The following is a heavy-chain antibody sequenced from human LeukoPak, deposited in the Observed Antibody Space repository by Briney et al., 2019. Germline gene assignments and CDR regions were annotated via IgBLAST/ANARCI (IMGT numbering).Heavy chain of an antibody. D-gene: IGHD1-26*01. CDR2: INHSGSA. CDR3: AKTVGGGAFDI. Sequence: SETLSLTCTVSGGSFSGYYCTWIRQPPGKGLEWIGEINHSGSANYNPSLKSRVTISLDTSKNQFSLKLSSVTAADTAVYYCAKTVGGGAFDIWGQGTMVTVSS. V-gene: IGHV4-34*01. CDR1: GGSFSGYY. J-gene: IGHJ3*02.